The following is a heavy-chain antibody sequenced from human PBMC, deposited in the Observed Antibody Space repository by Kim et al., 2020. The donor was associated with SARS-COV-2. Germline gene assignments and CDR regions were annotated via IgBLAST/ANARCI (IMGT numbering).Heavy chain of an antibody. CDR1: GYTFTDDY. V-gene: IGHV1-2*06. J-gene: IGHJ5*02. CDR3: AKGFGDLYNWFDP. D-gene: IGHD3-10*01. CDR2: IKYNIGAT. Sequence: ASVKVSCKASGYTFTDDYIHWVRQAPGQGPEWMGRIKYNIGATTYAQRYRGRVTLTRDTSINTVYMELSRLTSDDTAIYYCAKGFGDLYNWFDPWGQGTLVTASS.